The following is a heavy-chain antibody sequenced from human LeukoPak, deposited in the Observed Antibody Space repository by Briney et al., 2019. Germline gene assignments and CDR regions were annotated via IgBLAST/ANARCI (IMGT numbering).Heavy chain of an antibody. D-gene: IGHD2-2*01. J-gene: IGHJ5*02. CDR1: GFTFSSYA. Sequence: GSLRLSCAASGFTFSSYAMSWVRQPPGKGLEWIGSIYYSGSTYYNPSLKSRVTISVDTSKNQFSLKLSSVTAADTAVYYCARLGDIVVVPAAIRYNWFDPWGQGTLVTVSS. CDR3: ARLGDIVVVPAAIRYNWFDP. CDR2: IYYSGST. V-gene: IGHV4-39*01.